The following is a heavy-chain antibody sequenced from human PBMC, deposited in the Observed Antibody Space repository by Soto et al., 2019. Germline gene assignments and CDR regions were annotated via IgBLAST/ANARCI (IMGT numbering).Heavy chain of an antibody. CDR2: MQPSSGNT. J-gene: IGHJ4*02. CDR3: ARGVDAGVDY. D-gene: IGHD1-26*01. Sequence: ASVKVSCKASGYTFNSLDINWVRQATGQGLEWMGWMQPSSGNTGYAQKFQGRVTMTRDISTSTAYMELSSLRSDDTAVYYCARGVDAGVDYWGQGTLVTVSS. V-gene: IGHV1-8*01. CDR1: GYTFNSLD.